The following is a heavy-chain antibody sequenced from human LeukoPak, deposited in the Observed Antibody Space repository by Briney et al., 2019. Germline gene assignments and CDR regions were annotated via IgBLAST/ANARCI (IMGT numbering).Heavy chain of an antibody. D-gene: IGHD5-24*01. CDR2: INHSGST. J-gene: IGHJ4*02. CDR3: ARGRERDGYPTNFDY. Sequence: SETLSLTCTVYGGSFSGYYWSWIRQPPGKGLEWIGEINHSGSTNYNPSLKSRVTISVDTSKNQFSLKLSSVTAADTAVYYCARGRERDGYPTNFDYWGQGTLVTVSS. CDR1: GGSFSGYY. V-gene: IGHV4-34*01.